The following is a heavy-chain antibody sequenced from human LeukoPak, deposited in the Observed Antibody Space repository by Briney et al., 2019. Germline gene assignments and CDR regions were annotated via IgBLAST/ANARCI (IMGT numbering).Heavy chain of an antibody. CDR1: GFTVSSNY. CDR2: IYSGGST. D-gene: IGHD7-27*01. CDR3: ARVITGGYYFDY. J-gene: IGHJ4*02. V-gene: IGHV3-53*01. Sequence: GGSLRLSCAASGFTVSSNYMNWVRQAPGKGQEWVSVIYSGGSTYYADSVKGRFTISRDNSKNTLYLQMNSLRAEDTAVYYCARVITGGYYFDYWGQGTLVTVSS.